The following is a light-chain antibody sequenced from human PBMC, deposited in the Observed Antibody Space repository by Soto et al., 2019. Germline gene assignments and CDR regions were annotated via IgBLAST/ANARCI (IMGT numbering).Light chain of an antibody. CDR3: QQYGSSPIT. J-gene: IGKJ5*01. CDR2: GAS. CDR1: QSVSSNY. Sequence: EILLTQSPGTLSLSPGERATLSCRASQSVSSNYLARYQQKPGQAPRLLIYGASSRATGFPDSFSGSGSGTDFTLTISRLEPEDFAVYYCQQYGSSPITFGQGTRLEIK. V-gene: IGKV3-20*01.